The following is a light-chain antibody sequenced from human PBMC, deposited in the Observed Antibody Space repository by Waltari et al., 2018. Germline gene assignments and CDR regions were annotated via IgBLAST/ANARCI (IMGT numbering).Light chain of an antibody. Sequence: EIVMTQSPATLSVSPGERVTLSCRASQSVSSNLAWYQQRPGQAPRLLIYDASTRATDIPARFSGSGSGTEFTLTISSLQSEDFAVYYCQQYNKWPRTFGQGTKVEIK. CDR1: QSVSSN. V-gene: IGKV3-15*01. J-gene: IGKJ1*01. CDR2: DAS. CDR3: QQYNKWPRT.